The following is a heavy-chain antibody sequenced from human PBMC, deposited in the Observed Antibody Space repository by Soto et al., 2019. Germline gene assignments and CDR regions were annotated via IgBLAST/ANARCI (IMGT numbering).Heavy chain of an antibody. CDR1: GGSISSGGYS. D-gene: IGHD3-22*01. CDR2: IYHSGST. V-gene: IGHV4-30-2*01. Sequence: SETLSLTCAVSGGSISSGGYSWSWIRQPPGKGLEWIGYIYHSGSTYYNPSLKSRVTISVDRSENQFSLKLSSVTAADTAVYYCARAGITMIVADAFDIWGQGTTVTVSS. CDR3: ARAGITMIVADAFDI. J-gene: IGHJ3*02.